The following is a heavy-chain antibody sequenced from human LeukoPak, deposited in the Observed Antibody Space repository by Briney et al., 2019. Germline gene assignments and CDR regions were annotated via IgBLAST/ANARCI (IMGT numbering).Heavy chain of an antibody. D-gene: IGHD5-18*01. J-gene: IGHJ3*02. Sequence: SETLSLTCTVSGYSIGSGYYWGWIRQPPGKGLEWIGSIYHSGSTYYNPSLKSRVTISVDTSKNQFSLKLSSVTAADTAVYYCARDGLWIQDAFDIWGQGTMVTVSS. V-gene: IGHV4-38-2*02. CDR3: ARDGLWIQDAFDI. CDR1: GYSIGSGYY. CDR2: IYHSGST.